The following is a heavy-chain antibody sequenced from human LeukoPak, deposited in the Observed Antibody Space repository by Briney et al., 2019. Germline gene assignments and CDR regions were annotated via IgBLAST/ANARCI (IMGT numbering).Heavy chain of an antibody. V-gene: IGHV4-34*01. D-gene: IGHD3-22*01. J-gene: IGHJ4*02. CDR2: INHSGST. CDR1: GGSFSSYY. Sequence: SETLSLTCAVYGGSFSSYYWSWIRQPPGKGLEWIGEINHSGSTNYNPSLKSRVTISVDTSKNQFSLKLSSVTAADTAVYYCARGLGVNYYDSSGSDYWGQGTLVTVSS. CDR3: ARGLGVNYYDSSGSDY.